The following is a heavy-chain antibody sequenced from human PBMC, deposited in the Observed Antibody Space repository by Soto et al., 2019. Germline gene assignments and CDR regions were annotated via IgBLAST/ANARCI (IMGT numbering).Heavy chain of an antibody. Sequence: PATPSLIPNVSGDSISTSSSSWRWIRQPPGTGLACIGSIYYSGSTYYNPPLPSRVNILQDTYTNPFSMNLTSMTAADTAVYYCARLSPHVYIMRGHFDALGHGTLVTVSS. V-gene: IGHV4-39*02. CDR3: ARLSPHVYIMRGHFDA. D-gene: IGHD3-16*01. CDR2: IYYSGST. CDR1: GDSISTSSSS. J-gene: IGHJ5*01.